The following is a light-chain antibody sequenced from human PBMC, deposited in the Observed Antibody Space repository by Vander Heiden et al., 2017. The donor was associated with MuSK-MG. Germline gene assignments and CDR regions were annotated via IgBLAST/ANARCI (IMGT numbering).Light chain of an antibody. V-gene: IGLV2-23*01. CDR3: CSYASSSSVV. CDR1: SSDVGSYNL. J-gene: IGLJ2*01. CDR2: EGS. Sequence: QSALTQPASVSGSPGQSITISCTGTSSDVGSYNLVSWYQHHPGKAPKLMIYEGSKRTAGISHRFSASKSGTTASPTISGLQAEDEAYYYCCSYASSSSVVFGGGTKLTVL.